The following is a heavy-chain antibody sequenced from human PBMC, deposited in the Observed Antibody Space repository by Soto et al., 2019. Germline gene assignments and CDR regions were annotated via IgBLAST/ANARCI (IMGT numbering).Heavy chain of an antibody. Sequence: QITLKESGPTLVKPTQTLTLTCTFSGFSLSTSGVGVGWIRQPPGKALEWLALIYWDDDKRYSPSLKSRLTTTKDTSKNQVVLTMTNMDPVDTATYYCAHRPSYCSGVSCYSGFDYWGQGTLVTVSS. J-gene: IGHJ4*02. CDR3: AHRPSYCSGVSCYSGFDY. D-gene: IGHD2-15*01. CDR1: GFSLSTSGVG. CDR2: IYWDDDK. V-gene: IGHV2-5*02.